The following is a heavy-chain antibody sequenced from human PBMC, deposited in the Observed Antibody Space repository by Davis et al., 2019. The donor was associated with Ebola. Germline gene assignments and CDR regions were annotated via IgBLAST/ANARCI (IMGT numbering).Heavy chain of an antibody. J-gene: IGHJ5*02. V-gene: IGHV3-23*01. CDR1: GFTFTSYA. D-gene: IGHD6-13*01. CDR3: ARHWRYSSSWYWFDP. Sequence: GESLKISCAASGFTFTSYAMNWVRPAPGKGLEWVTAISRSGGSTYYADSVKGRFTISRDNSKNTLYLQMNSLRAEDTAVYYCARHWRYSSSWYWFDPGGQGTLITVSS. CDR2: ISRSGGST.